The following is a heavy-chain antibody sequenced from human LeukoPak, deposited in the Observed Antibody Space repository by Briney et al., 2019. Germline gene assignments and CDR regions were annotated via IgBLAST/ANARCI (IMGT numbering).Heavy chain of an antibody. CDR2: ISRDSTYI. CDR3: TRESQESAGKDY. CDR1: GLTFDDYA. Sequence: GGSLRLSCAASGLTFDDYAMHWVRQAPGKGLEWVSSISRDSTYIYYADSVKGRFTISRDSAKNSLFLQMNSLTAEDTAVYYCTRESQESAGKDYWGQGTRVTVSS. J-gene: IGHJ4*02. D-gene: IGHD3-10*01. V-gene: IGHV3-21*01.